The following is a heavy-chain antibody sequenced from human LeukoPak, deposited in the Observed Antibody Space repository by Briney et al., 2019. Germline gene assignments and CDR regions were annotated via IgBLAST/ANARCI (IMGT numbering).Heavy chain of an antibody. CDR3: ARSPGSGVVVAPKYYYYLDV. CDR2: IYNSGST. Sequence: PSETLSLTCTVSGGSISSSYWSWVRQPPGKGLEWIGYIYNSGSTNYDPSLKSRVTISVDTSKNQFSLKLSSVTAADTAVYYCARSPGSGVVVAPKYYYYLDVWGKGTTVTVSS. J-gene: IGHJ6*03. D-gene: IGHD2-15*01. V-gene: IGHV4-59*01. CDR1: GGSISSSY.